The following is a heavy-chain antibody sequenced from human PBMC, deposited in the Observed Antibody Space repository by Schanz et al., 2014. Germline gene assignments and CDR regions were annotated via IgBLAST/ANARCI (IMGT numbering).Heavy chain of an antibody. CDR3: AKGSVVVVAATLPFDY. CDR2: IYRGGST. J-gene: IGHJ4*02. D-gene: IGHD2-15*01. CDR1: GFSVSSNY. Sequence: VQLVDSGGDLIQPGGSLRPSCAASGFSVSSNYMSWVRQAPGKGLEWVSVIYRGGSTYYGDSVKGRFTISRDNSKNTLYLQMNSLRAEDTAVYYCAKGSVVVVAATLPFDYWGQGTLVTVSS. V-gene: IGHV3-53*01.